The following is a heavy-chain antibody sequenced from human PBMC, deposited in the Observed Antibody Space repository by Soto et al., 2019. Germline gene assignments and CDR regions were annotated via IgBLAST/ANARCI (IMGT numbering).Heavy chain of an antibody. J-gene: IGHJ3*02. CDR1: GFTFSSYA. Sequence: PGGSLRLSCAASGFTFSSYAMHWVRQAPGKGLEWVAIIWYDGSNKYYADSVKGRFTISRDNSKNTLYLQMNSLRAEDTAVYYCANSDILSPIDIWGQGTMVTVSS. V-gene: IGHV3-33*06. CDR2: IWYDGSNK. CDR3: ANSDILSPIDI. D-gene: IGHD3-9*01.